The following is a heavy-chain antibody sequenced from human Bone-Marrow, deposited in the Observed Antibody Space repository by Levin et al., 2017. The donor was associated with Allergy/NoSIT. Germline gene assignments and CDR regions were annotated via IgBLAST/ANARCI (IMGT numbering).Heavy chain of an antibody. Sequence: PGGSLRLSCAVSGFTVGNNYMSWVRQAPGKGLEWVSLIYSGGSTYYADSVKGRFTISRDSSKNTLYPQMNNLRVEDTAVYYCARDPPGVAAAGSGYWGQGTLVTVSS. J-gene: IGHJ4*02. V-gene: IGHV3-66*01. CDR3: ARDPPGVAAAGSGY. CDR1: GFTVGNNY. CDR2: IYSGGST. D-gene: IGHD6-13*01.